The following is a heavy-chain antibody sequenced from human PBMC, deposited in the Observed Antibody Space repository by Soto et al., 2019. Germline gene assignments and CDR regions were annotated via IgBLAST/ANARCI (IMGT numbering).Heavy chain of an antibody. V-gene: IGHV3-30-3*01. CDR1: GFTFSSYA. J-gene: IGHJ3*01. D-gene: IGHD2-15*01. CDR3: ARVGNCSL. Sequence: LRLSCAASGFTFSSYAMHWVRQAPGKGLEWVAVISYDGSNKYYADSVKGRFTISRDNSKNTLYLQMNSLRAEDTAVYYCARVGNCSLWGQGTMVTVSS. CDR2: ISYDGSNK.